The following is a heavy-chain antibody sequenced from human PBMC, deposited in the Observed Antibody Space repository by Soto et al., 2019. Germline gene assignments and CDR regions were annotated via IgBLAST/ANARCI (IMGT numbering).Heavy chain of an antibody. CDR1: GFTFDDYA. CDR2: ISWNSGSI. Sequence: LRLSCAASGFTFDDYAMHWVRQAPGKGLEWVSGISWNSGSIGYADSVKGRFTISRDNAKNSLYLQMNSLRAEDTALYYCAKALGYCSGGSCSHYYYYYMDVWGKGITVTVSS. J-gene: IGHJ6*03. D-gene: IGHD2-15*01. CDR3: AKALGYCSGGSCSHYYYYYMDV. V-gene: IGHV3-9*01.